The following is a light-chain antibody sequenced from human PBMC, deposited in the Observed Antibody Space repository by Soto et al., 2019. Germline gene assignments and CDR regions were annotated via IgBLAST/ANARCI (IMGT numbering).Light chain of an antibody. V-gene: IGLV2-14*01. CDR2: EVS. J-gene: IGLJ3*02. Sequence: QSALTQPASVSGSPGQSITISCTGTSSDVGGYNYVSWYQQLPGKAPKLMIYEVSNRPSGVSNRFSGSKSGNTASLTISGLHTEDEADYYCSSYTSTSPVVFGGGTQLTVL. CDR3: SSYTSTSPVV. CDR1: SSDVGGYNY.